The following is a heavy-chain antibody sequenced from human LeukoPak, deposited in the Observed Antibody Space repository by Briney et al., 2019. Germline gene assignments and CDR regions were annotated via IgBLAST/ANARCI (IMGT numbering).Heavy chain of an antibody. CDR1: GFTFSNFA. Sequence: KPGGSLGLSCAASGFTFSNFAMTWVRQAPGKGLEWVSSIVGSSSTYYADSLKGRFTISRDNAKNSLYLQMNSLRAEDTAVYYCARIVVVAATPGYFDYWGQGTLVTVSS. CDR2: IVGSSST. D-gene: IGHD2-15*01. V-gene: IGHV3-21*01. CDR3: ARIVVVAATPGYFDY. J-gene: IGHJ4*02.